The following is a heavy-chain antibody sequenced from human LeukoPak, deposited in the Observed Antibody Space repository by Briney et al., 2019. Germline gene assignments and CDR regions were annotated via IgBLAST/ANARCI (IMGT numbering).Heavy chain of an antibody. J-gene: IGHJ6*03. CDR2: IYYSGST. CDR1: GGSISSYY. CDR3: ARTAEGYCRGRSCYSYYYYMDV. Sequence: SETLSLTCTVSGGSISSYYWSWIRQPPGKGLEWIGYIYYSGSTNYNPSLKSRVTISVDTSKNQFSLKLSSVTAADTAVYYCARTAEGYCRGRSCYSYYYYMDVWGKGTTVTVSS. V-gene: IGHV4-59*01. D-gene: IGHD2-15*01.